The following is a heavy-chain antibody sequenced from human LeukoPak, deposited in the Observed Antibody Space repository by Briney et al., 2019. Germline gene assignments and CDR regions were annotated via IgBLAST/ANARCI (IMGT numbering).Heavy chain of an antibody. Sequence: SETLSLTCAVYGGSFSGYYWSWIRQPPGKGLEWIGEINHSGSTNYNPSLKSRVTISVDTSKNQFSLKLSSVTAADTAVYYCARGTNSSSWYVIFDYWGQGTLVTVSS. CDR3: ARGTNSSSWYVIFDY. J-gene: IGHJ4*02. D-gene: IGHD6-13*01. CDR1: GGSFSGYY. CDR2: INHSGST. V-gene: IGHV4-34*01.